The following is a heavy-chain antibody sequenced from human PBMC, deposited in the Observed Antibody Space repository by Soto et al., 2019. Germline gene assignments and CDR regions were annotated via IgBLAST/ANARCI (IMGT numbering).Heavy chain of an antibody. CDR2: IYYSGST. CDR1: GGSISSYY. CDR3: GGGDYYYYGMDV. V-gene: IGHV4-59*08. Sequence: QVQLQESGPGLVKPSETLSLTCTVSGGSISSYYWSWIRQPPGKGLEWIGYIYYSGSTNYNPSLTRRVTISVDTSKNQFSLKLSSVTAADTAVYYCGGGDYYYYGMDVWGQGTTVTVSS. J-gene: IGHJ6*02.